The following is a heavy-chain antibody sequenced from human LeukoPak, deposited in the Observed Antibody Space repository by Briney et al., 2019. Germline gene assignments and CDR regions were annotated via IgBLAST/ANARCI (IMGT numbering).Heavy chain of an antibody. Sequence: SETLSLTCTVSGGSISTSSHYWGWIRQPPGKGLEWIGSIYYSGNTYYNPSLKSRVTISVDTSKNQFSLKLNSVTAADTAVYYCARQSGVTTLLGIDYWGRGTLVTVSS. V-gene: IGHV4-39*01. CDR2: IYYSGNT. CDR1: GGSISTSSHY. CDR3: ARQSGVTTLLGIDY. J-gene: IGHJ4*02. D-gene: IGHD4-17*01.